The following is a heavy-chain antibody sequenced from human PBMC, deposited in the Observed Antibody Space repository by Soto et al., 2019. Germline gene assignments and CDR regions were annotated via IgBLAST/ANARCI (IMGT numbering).Heavy chain of an antibody. D-gene: IGHD1-1*01. CDR1: GYSFTSYW. J-gene: IGHJ3*02. Sequence: GESLKISCKGSGYSFTSYWIGWVRQMPGKGLEWMGIIYPGDSDTRYSPSFQGQVTISADKSISTAYLQWSSLKASDTAMCYCARTDRTPNDAFDIWGQGTMVTVSS. CDR3: ARTDRTPNDAFDI. V-gene: IGHV5-51*01. CDR2: IYPGDSDT.